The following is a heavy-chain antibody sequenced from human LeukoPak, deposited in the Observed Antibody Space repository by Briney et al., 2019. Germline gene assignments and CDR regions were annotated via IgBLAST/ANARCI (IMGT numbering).Heavy chain of an antibody. CDR1: GGTFSSYT. CDR2: IIPILGIA. D-gene: IGHD3-3*01. J-gene: IGHJ3*02. V-gene: IGHV1-69*04. CDR3: ATDGAYDFWSRDAFDI. Sequence: SVKVSCKASGGTFSSYTISWVRQAPGQGLEWMGRIIPILGIANYAQKFQGRVTMTEDTSTDTAYMELSSLRSEDTAVYYCATDGAYDFWSRDAFDIWGQGTMVTVSS.